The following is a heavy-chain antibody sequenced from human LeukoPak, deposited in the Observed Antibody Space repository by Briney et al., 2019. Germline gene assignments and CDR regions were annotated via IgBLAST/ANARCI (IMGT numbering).Heavy chain of an antibody. CDR1: GFTFGSYW. J-gene: IGHJ4*02. Sequence: GGSLRLSCAASGFTFGSYWMHWVRQAPGKGLEWVANIKQDGSVKYYVDSVKGRFTISRDNAKNSLYLQMDSLRAEDTAVYYCARIGYSSSSTDYWGQGTLVTVSS. CDR2: IKQDGSVK. D-gene: IGHD6-6*01. CDR3: ARIGYSSSSTDY. V-gene: IGHV3-7*01.